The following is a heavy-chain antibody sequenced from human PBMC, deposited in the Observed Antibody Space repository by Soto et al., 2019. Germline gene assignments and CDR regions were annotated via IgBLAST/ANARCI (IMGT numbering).Heavy chain of an antibody. Sequence: QLQLQESGPGLVKPSETLSLTCTVSGGSISSSSYYWGWIRQPPGKGLEWIGSIYYSGSTYYNPSLKSRVTISVDTSKNQFSLKLSSVTAADTAVYYCARHEGTGGYCSSTSCYPILSYMDVWGKGTTVTVSS. D-gene: IGHD2-2*01. CDR2: IYYSGST. CDR3: ARHEGTGGYCSSTSCYPILSYMDV. CDR1: GGSISSSSYY. J-gene: IGHJ6*03. V-gene: IGHV4-39*01.